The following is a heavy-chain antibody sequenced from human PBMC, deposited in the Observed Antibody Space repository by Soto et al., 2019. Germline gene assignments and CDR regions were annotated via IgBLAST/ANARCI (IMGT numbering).Heavy chain of an antibody. V-gene: IGHV4-34*01. CDR2: MYPGVSI. CDR3: ARRIRRGRVGNGFNP. J-gene: IGHJ5*02. D-gene: IGHD1-1*01. Sequence: SENLSLTCAVTGGPFSGYYWRWIRHPPSKGLEWLGEMYPGVSINYNPSLKSRVTVSVDTSKKQFSLKLTSVTDADTAVYCFARRIRRGRVGNGFNPWGQGPLVTV. CDR1: GGPFSGYY.